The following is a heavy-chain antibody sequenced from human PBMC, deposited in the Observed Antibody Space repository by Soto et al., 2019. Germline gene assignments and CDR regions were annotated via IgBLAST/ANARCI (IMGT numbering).Heavy chain of an antibody. J-gene: IGHJ4*02. CDR3: AHAYGGRSLY. Sequence: QITLKESGPTLVKPTQTLTLTCTFSGFSLTTDRVGVGWIRQPPGEALEWLAVIYWDDSKTYRPSLESRLTITQDPSKNQVALKMTNMDSLDTATYYCAHAYGGRSLYWGQGTLVTVSS. CDR1: GFSLTTDRVG. D-gene: IGHD1-26*01. CDR2: IYWDDSK. V-gene: IGHV2-5*02.